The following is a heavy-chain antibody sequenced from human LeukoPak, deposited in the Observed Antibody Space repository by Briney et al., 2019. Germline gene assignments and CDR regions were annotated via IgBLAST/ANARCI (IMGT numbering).Heavy chain of an antibody. D-gene: IGHD5-18*01. CDR2: ISDSGDNK. J-gene: IGHJ4*02. Sequence: GGSLRLSCAASGFTFNNYAMDWVRQAPGKGLEWVSAISDSGDNKNYADSVRGRFTIFRDNSKNTVYLKMNTLRDDDTAVYYCAKVADTAMVLTGNFHYWGQGTLVTVSS. CDR3: AKVADTAMVLTGNFHY. V-gene: IGHV3-23*01. CDR1: GFTFNNYA.